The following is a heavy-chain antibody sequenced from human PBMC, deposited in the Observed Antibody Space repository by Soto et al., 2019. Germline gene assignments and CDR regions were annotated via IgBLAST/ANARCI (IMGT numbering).Heavy chain of an antibody. Sequence: QVQLQESGPGLVKPSQTLSLTCTVSGDSIGTGGYYWDWIRQHPGKGPEWIGYIHYSGSTYYNPFLKSRLTISLDTSKNQFSLHLSSVTAADTAMYYCATNHDDISGRTPLLFDSWGQGTLVTVSS. J-gene: IGHJ4*02. CDR1: GDSIGTGGYY. V-gene: IGHV4-31*03. CDR3: ATNHDDISGRTPLLFDS. D-gene: IGHD3-22*01. CDR2: IHYSGST.